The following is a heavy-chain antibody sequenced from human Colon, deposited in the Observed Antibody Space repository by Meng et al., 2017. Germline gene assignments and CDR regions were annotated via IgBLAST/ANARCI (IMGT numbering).Heavy chain of an antibody. Sequence: SETLSLTCTVSGGSISSSSYYWGWIRQPPGKGLEWIGSIYYSGSTHDNPSLKSRVTISVDTSKNQFTLKLSSVTATDTAVYCCARALYGDPPSWGHGTLVTVSS. D-gene: IGHD2-8*01. J-gene: IGHJ5*01. CDR1: GGSISSSSYY. CDR2: IYYSGST. V-gene: IGHV4-39*06. CDR3: ARALYGDPPS.